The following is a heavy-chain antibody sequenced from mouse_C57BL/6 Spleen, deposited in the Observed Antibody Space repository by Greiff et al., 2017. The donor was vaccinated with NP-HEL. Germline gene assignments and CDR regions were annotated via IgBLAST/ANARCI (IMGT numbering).Heavy chain of an antibody. CDR1: GYTFTSYW. V-gene: IGHV1-53*01. CDR2: INPSNGGT. Sequence: QVQLQQPGTELVKPGASVKLSCKASGYTFTSYWMHWVKQRPGQGLEWIGNINPSNGGTNYNEKFKSKATLTVDKSSSTAYMQLSSLTSEDSAVYYCARWGVYYDRYWYFDVWGTGTTVTVSS. CDR3: ARWGVYYDRYWYFDV. J-gene: IGHJ1*03. D-gene: IGHD2-4*01.